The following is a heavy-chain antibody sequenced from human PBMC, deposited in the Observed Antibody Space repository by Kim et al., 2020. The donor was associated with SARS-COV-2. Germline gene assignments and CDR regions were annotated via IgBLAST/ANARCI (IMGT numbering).Heavy chain of an antibody. CDR1: GFTFSSYG. V-gene: IGHV3-33*01. Sequence: GGSLRLSCAASGFTFSSYGMHWVRQAPGKGLEWVAVIWYDGSNKYYADSVKGRFTISRDNSKNTLYLQMNSLRAEDTAVYYCARASYCSSTSCYTAAEYYFDYWGQGTLVTVSS. D-gene: IGHD2-2*02. CDR2: IWYDGSNK. CDR3: ARASYCSSTSCYTAAEYYFDY. J-gene: IGHJ4*02.